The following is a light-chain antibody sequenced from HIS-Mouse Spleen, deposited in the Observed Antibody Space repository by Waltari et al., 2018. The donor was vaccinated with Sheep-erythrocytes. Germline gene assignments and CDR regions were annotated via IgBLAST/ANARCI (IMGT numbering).Light chain of an antibody. J-gene: IGLJ3*02. Sequence: QSVLTQPPSASGTPGQRVTISCSGSSSNLGSNTVNWYQQLPGTATKLLIYSTNQRPSGVPDRFSGSQSGTSASLAISVLQSEDEADYYCAAWDDSLNGGVFGGGTKLTVL. CDR3: AAWDDSLNGGV. CDR1: SSNLGSNT. CDR2: STN. V-gene: IGLV1-44*01.